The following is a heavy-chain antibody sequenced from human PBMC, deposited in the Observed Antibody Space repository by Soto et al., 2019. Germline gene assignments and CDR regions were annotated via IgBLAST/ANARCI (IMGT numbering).Heavy chain of an antibody. CDR2: ISGSDGKT. J-gene: IGHJ1*01. Sequence: GGFLRLACAASGLKFGIYALSWVRQAPGKGPEWVSTISGSDGKTFYAGSVKGRFSVSRDTSQRALYLQMNSLRADGTAMYYCARWSYLDDWGQGT. CDR3: ARWSYLDD. V-gene: IGHV3-23*01. D-gene: IGHD3-10*01. CDR1: GLKFGIYA.